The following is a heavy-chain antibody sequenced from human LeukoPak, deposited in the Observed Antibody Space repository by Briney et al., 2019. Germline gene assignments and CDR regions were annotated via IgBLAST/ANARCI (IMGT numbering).Heavy chain of an antibody. D-gene: IGHD3-10*01. Sequence: SETLSLTCTVSGGSVSSGSYYWSWIRQPPGKGLEWIGYIYYSGSTYYNPSLKSRVTISVDRSKNQFSLKLSSVTAADTAVYYCARVVRGGRTTVTGYYFDYWGQGTLVTVSS. V-gene: IGHV4-61*01. CDR1: GGSVSSGSYY. J-gene: IGHJ4*02. CDR2: IYYSGST. CDR3: ARVVRGGRTTVTGYYFDY.